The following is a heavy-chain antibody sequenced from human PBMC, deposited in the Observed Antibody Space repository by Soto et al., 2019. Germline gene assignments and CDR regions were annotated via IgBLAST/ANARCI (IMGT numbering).Heavy chain of an antibody. CDR3: ARSKRLKRFLEWLPDTGGFDY. J-gene: IGHJ4*02. CDR1: GYTFTSYG. V-gene: IGHV1-18*01. CDR2: IIPYNGKT. D-gene: IGHD3-3*01. Sequence: GASVKVSCKASGYTFTSYGISWVRQAPGQGLEWMGWIIPYNGKTNYAQKFQGRVTITADESTSTAYMELSSLRSEDTAVYYCARSKRLKRFLEWLPDTGGFDYWGQGTLVSVSS.